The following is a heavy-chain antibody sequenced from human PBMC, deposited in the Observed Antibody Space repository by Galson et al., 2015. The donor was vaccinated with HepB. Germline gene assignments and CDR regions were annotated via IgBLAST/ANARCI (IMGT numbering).Heavy chain of an antibody. V-gene: IGHV1-18*04. D-gene: IGHD2-2*01. Sequence: SVKVSCKASGYTFTSNGISWVRQAPGQGLEWMGWISAYNGNTDYAQKVQGRVTMTTDTFTSTAYMELRSLRSDDTAMYYCARELGYCSSTSCSGPLDYWGQGTLVTVSS. CDR2: ISAYNGNT. J-gene: IGHJ4*02. CDR3: ARELGYCSSTSCSGPLDY. CDR1: GYTFTSNG.